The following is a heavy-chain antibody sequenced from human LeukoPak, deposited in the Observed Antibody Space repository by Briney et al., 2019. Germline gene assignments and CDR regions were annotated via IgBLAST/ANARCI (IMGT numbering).Heavy chain of an antibody. J-gene: IGHJ4*02. V-gene: IGHV1-18*01. Sequence: ASVKVSCKASTYTFTRYGISWVRQAPGQGLECMGWISGYNGNTNYAQKFLGRVPMTADTATSTAYMELRSLTSDDTAMYYCARSGRGTYYYFDLWGQGTLVTVSS. CDR1: TYTFTRYG. CDR2: ISGYNGNT. D-gene: IGHD5-12*01. CDR3: ARSGRGTYYYFDL.